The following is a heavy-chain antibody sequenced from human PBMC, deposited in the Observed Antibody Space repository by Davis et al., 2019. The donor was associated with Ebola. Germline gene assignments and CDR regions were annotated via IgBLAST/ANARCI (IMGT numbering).Heavy chain of an antibody. Sequence: PGGSLRLSCAASGFTFSSYGMHWVRQAPGKGLEWVAVISYDGSNKYYADSVKGRFTISRDNSKNTLYLQMNSLKTEDTAVYYCTRGPNQIVVAGTWGQGTLVTVSS. V-gene: IGHV3-30*03. J-gene: IGHJ4*02. CDR3: TRGPNQIVVAGT. CDR2: ISYDGSNK. D-gene: IGHD6-19*01. CDR1: GFTFSSYG.